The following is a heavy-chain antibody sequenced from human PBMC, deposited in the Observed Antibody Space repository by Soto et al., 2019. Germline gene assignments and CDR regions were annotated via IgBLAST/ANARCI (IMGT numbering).Heavy chain of an antibody. CDR2: IRSKANSYAT. CDR3: TRHKADFWSGRDDAFDI. D-gene: IGHD3-3*01. Sequence: GGSLRLSCAASGFTFSGSAMHWVRQASGKGLEWVGRIRSKANSYATAYAASVKGRFTISRDDSKNTAYLQMNSLKTEDTAVYYCTRHKADFWSGRDDAFDIWGQGTMVTVSS. J-gene: IGHJ3*02. CDR1: GFTFSGSA. V-gene: IGHV3-73*01.